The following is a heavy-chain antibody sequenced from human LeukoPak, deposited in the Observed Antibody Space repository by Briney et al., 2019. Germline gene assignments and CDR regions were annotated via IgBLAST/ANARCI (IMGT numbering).Heavy chain of an antibody. V-gene: IGHV3-23*01. J-gene: IGHJ4*02. CDR1: GFTFTIYA. Sequence: PGGSLRLSCAASGFTFTIYAMSWVRQAPGKGLEWVSTISGSGGSTYYADSVKGRFTISRDNSKNTLYLQMNSLRAEDTAVYYCAKADCSGTSCYAFDYWGQGTLVTVSS. CDR2: ISGSGGST. CDR3: AKADCSGTSCYAFDY. D-gene: IGHD2-2*01.